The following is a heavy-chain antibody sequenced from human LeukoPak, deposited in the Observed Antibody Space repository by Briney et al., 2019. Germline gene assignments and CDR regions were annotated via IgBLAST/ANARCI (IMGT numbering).Heavy chain of an antibody. J-gene: IGHJ4*02. V-gene: IGHV3-33*01. CDR2: IWYDGSNK. D-gene: IGHD1-26*01. CDR1: GFTFRAYG. Sequence: PGGSLGLSCAASGFTFRAYGMHWVRQAPGKGLEWVAFIWYDGSNKYYADSVKGRFTLSRDNSKNTLSLQMNSLRAEDTAVYYCARDRSVRYFDYWGQGTLVTVSS. CDR3: ARDRSVRYFDY.